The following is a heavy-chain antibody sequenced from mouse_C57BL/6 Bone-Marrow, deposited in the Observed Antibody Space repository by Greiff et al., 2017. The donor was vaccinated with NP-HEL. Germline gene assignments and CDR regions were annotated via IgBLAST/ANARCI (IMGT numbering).Heavy chain of an antibody. CDR1: GYTFTSYW. J-gene: IGHJ1*03. CDR2: IDPSDGYT. V-gene: IGHV1-69*01. D-gene: IGHD1-1*01. CDR3: ARSGFSTPWYFDV. Sequence: QVQLQQPGAELVMPGASVKLSCKASGYTFTSYWMHWVKQRPGQGLEWIGEIDPSDGYTNYNQKFKGKSTLTVDKSSSTAYMQLSSLTSEDSAVYYCARSGFSTPWYFDVWGTGTTVTVSS.